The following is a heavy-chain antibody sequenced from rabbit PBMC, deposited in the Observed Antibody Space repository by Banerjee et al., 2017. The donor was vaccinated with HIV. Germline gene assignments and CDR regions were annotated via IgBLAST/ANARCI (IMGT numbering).Heavy chain of an antibody. CDR2: VHGGDSGSS. D-gene: IGHD6-1*01. V-gene: IGHV1S45*01. J-gene: IGHJ6*01. CDR3: ARDHAGDRGYAFDL. Sequence: QEQLEESGGDLVKPGASLTLTCTASGFSFSGGYDMCWVRQAPGKGLEWIACVHGGDSGSSYDATWAKGRFTISKTSSTTVTLQMTSLTAADTATYFCARDHAGDRGYAFDLWGPGTLVTVS. CDR1: GFSFSGGYD.